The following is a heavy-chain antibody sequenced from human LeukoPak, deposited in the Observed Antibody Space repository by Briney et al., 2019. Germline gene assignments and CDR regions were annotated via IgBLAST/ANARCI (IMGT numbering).Heavy chain of an antibody. J-gene: IGHJ4*02. Sequence: ASAKVSCKASGYTFTGYYMHWVRQAPGQGLEWMGWINPNSGGTNYAQKFQGRVTMTRDTSISTAYMELSRLRSDDTAVYYCARDSNYESEFDYWGQGTLVTVSS. D-gene: IGHD1-7*01. CDR2: INPNSGGT. V-gene: IGHV1-2*02. CDR1: GYTFTGYY. CDR3: ARDSNYESEFDY.